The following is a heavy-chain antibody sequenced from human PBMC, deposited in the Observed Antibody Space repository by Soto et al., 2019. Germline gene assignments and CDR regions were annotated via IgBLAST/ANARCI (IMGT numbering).Heavy chain of an antibody. D-gene: IGHD6-19*01. Sequence: EVQLVESGGGLVQPGGSLRLSCAASGSSNWVSWVRQAPGKGLEWVANIGQDGGEKNYLESVRGRFTISRDSAKKSLYLEMNSLRAEDTAVYYCTGGSGWVSDSWGQGTLVTVSS. CDR1: GSSNW. CDR3: TGGSGWVSDS. CDR2: IGQDGGEK. J-gene: IGHJ4*02. V-gene: IGHV3-7*05.